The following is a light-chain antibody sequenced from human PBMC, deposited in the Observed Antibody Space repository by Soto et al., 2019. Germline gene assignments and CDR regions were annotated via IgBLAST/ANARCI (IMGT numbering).Light chain of an antibody. CDR3: QQYNNWPIT. J-gene: IGKJ5*01. CDR2: GAS. V-gene: IGKV3-15*01. Sequence: EIVMTQSPATLSVSPGERATLSCRASQSVDINLAWYQKKAGQAPRLLIYGASTRATGIPARFSGSGSGTEFTLTISSLQSEDFAVYYCQQYNNWPITFGQGTRLEI. CDR1: QSVDIN.